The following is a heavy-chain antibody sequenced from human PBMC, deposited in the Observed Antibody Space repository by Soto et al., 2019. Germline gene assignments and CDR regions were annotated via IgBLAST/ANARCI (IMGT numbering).Heavy chain of an antibody. CDR2: ISGSGGST. Sequence: EVQLLESGGGLVQPGGSLRLSCAASGFTFSSYAMSWVRQAPGKGLEWVSAISGSGGSTYYAVSVKGRFTISRDNSKNTPYLQMNSLGSEDTAVYYCAKDEGERKNDYWGQGTLVTVSS. J-gene: IGHJ4*02. CDR3: AKDEGERKNDY. D-gene: IGHD1-1*01. V-gene: IGHV3-23*01. CDR1: GFTFSSYA.